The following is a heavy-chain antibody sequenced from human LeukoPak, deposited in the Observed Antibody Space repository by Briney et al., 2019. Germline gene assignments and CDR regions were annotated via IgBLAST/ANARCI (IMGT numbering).Heavy chain of an antibody. CDR2: IIPIFGTA. Sequence: GASVKVSCKASGGTFSSYAISWVRQAPGQGLEWMGGIIPIFGTANYAQKFQGRVTITADESTSTAYMELSSLRSEDTAVYYCARDKVGAAYFDYWGQGTLVTVSS. V-gene: IGHV1-69*13. CDR3: ARDKVGAAYFDY. D-gene: IGHD1-26*01. J-gene: IGHJ4*02. CDR1: GGTFSSYA.